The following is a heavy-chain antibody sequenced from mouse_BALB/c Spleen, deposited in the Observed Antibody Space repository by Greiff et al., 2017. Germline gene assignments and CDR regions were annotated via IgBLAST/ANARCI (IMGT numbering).Heavy chain of an antibody. CDR2: ISSGGGST. CDR3: ARHYYGNDWYFDV. V-gene: IGHV5-12-1*01. J-gene: IGHJ1*01. D-gene: IGHD2-1*01. CDR1: GFAFSSYD. Sequence: EVKLVESGGGLVKPGGSLKLSCAASGFAFSSYDMSWVRQTPEKRLEWVAYISSGGGSTYYPDTVKGRFTISRDNAKNTLYLQMSSLKSEDTAMYYCARHYYGNDWYFDVWGAGTTVTVSS.